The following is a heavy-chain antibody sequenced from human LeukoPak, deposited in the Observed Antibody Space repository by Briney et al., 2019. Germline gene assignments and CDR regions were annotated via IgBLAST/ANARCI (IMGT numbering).Heavy chain of an antibody. CDR3: ATASRYTRNDAFDI. J-gene: IGHJ3*02. D-gene: IGHD1-14*01. Sequence: GASVKVSCKVSGYTLTELSMHWVRQAPGKGLEWMGGFDPEDGETIYAQKFQGRVTMTEDTSTDTAYMELSSLRSEDTAVYYCATASRYTRNDAFDIWGQGTMVTVSS. CDR1: GYTLTELS. CDR2: FDPEDGET. V-gene: IGHV1-24*01.